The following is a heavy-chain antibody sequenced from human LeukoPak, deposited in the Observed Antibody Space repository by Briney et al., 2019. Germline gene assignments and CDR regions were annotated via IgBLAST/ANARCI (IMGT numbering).Heavy chain of an antibody. Sequence: PSETLSLTCTVSGGSVSSGSYYWSWIRQPPGKGLEWIGYIYYSGSTNYNPSLKSRVTISVDTSKNQFSLKLSSVTAADTAVYYCARHAVTVNSYYFDYWGQGTLVTVSS. CDR3: ARHAVTVNSYYFDY. CDR2: IYYSGST. CDR1: GGSVSSGSYY. J-gene: IGHJ4*02. D-gene: IGHD4-11*01. V-gene: IGHV4-61*01.